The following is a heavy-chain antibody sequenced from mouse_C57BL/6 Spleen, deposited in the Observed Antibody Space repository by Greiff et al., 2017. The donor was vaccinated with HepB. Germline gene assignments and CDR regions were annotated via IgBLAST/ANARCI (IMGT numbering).Heavy chain of an antibody. D-gene: IGHD3-3*01. V-gene: IGHV1-4*01. CDR1: GYTFTSYT. CDR2: INPSSGYT. J-gene: IGHJ4*01. Sequence: VQLQQSGAELARPGASVKMSCKASGYTFTSYTMHWVKQRPGQGLEWIGYINPSSGYTKYNQKFKDKATLTADKSSSTAYMQLSSLTSADSAVYYCARFREPYAMDYWGQGTSVTVSS. CDR3: ARFREPYAMDY.